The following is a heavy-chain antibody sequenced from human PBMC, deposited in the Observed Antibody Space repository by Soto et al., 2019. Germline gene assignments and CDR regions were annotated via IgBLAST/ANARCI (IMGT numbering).Heavy chain of an antibody. V-gene: IGHV3-23*01. D-gene: IGHD2-15*01. CDR2: ISGSGGST. CDR3: AKGALNGKGYSSGGSCYFFDY. J-gene: IGHJ4*02. Sequence: GGSLRLSCAASGFTFSSYAMSWVRQAPGKGLEWVSAISGSGGSTYYADSVKGRFTISRDNSKNTLYLQMNSLRAEDTAVYYCAKGALNGKGYSSGGSCYFFDYWGQGTLVTVSS. CDR1: GFTFSSYA.